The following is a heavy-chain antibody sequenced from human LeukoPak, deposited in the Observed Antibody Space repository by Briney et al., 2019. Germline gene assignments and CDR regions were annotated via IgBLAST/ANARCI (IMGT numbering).Heavy chain of an antibody. CDR3: VRDGEYSHGIDFDY. J-gene: IGHJ4*02. CDR2: TNGDGSDT. D-gene: IGHD5-18*01. CDR1: GFTLSNSW. Sequence: PGGSLRLSCAASGFTLSNSWMHWVRQAPGKGLVWVSRTNGDGSDTSYADSVKGRFTNSRDSATNTLYLQMNSLRAEDTAIYYCVRDGEYSHGIDFDYWGQGTLVTVSP. V-gene: IGHV3-74*01.